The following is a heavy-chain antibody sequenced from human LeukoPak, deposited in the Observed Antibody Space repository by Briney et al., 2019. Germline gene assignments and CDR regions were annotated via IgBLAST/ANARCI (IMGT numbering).Heavy chain of an antibody. Sequence: ASVKVSCKASGFTFSSYWMHWVRQAPGQGLEWLGLINPAGTITVFARKFQGRATVTRDTSASAVYMELNTLTSEDTAVYYCVREDNSPYKNFDHWGQGTLVTVSS. V-gene: IGHV1-46*01. D-gene: IGHD1-1*01. CDR2: INPAGTIT. CDR3: VREDNSPYKNFDH. CDR1: GFTFSSYW. J-gene: IGHJ4*02.